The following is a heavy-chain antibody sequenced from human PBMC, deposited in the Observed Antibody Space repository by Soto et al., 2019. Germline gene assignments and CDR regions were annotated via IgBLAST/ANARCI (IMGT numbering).Heavy chain of an antibody. CDR1: GYTFTSYG. CDR3: ARGSILLWFGELLYWFDP. V-gene: IGHV1-18*01. J-gene: IGHJ5*02. CDR2: ISAYNGNT. Sequence: ASVKVSCKASGYTFTSYGISWVRQAPGQGLEWMGWISAYNGNTNYAQKFQGRVTMTRNTSISTAYMELSSLRSEDTAVYYCARGSILLWFGELLYWFDPWGQGTLVTVSS. D-gene: IGHD3-10*01.